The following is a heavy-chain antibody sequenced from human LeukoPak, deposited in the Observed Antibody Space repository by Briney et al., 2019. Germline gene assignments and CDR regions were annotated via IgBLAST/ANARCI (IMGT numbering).Heavy chain of an antibody. Sequence: GGSLRLSCSASGFTFSTYAMRWVRQAPGKGLEYVSVISNNGDSIYYADSVKGRFTISRDNSKNTLYLQMSSLRAEDTAVYYCVRSDVWGQGTTVTVSS. CDR2: ISNNGDSI. CDR3: VRSDV. V-gene: IGHV3-64D*06. CDR1: GFTFSTYA. J-gene: IGHJ6*02.